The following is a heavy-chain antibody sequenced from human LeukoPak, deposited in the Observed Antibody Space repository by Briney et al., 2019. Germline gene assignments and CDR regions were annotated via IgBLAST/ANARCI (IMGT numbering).Heavy chain of an antibody. CDR3: ARDRYSSSPGHWFDP. CDR1: GYTFTSYY. D-gene: IGHD6-13*01. CDR2: INPSGGST. Sequence: ASVKVSCKASGYTFTSYYMHWVRQAPGQGLEWMGIINPSGGSTSYAQKSQGRVTMTRDTSTRTVYMELSSLRSEDTAVYYCARDRYSSSPGHWFDPWGQGTLVTVSS. J-gene: IGHJ5*02. V-gene: IGHV1-46*01.